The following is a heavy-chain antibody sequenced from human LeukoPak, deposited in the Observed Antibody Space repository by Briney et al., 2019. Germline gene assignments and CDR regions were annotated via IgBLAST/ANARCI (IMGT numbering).Heavy chain of an antibody. J-gene: IGHJ6*03. Sequence: PGGSLRLSCAASGFTFSSYSMSWVRQAPGKGLEWVSVIYSGGSTYYADSVKGRFTISRDNSKNTLYLQMNSLRAEDTAVYYCARGGRGGSGSYYIPWDYYYYMDVWGKGTTVTVSS. V-gene: IGHV3-53*01. CDR1: GFTFSSYS. CDR2: IYSGGST. CDR3: ARGGRGGSGSYYIPWDYYYYMDV. D-gene: IGHD3-10*01.